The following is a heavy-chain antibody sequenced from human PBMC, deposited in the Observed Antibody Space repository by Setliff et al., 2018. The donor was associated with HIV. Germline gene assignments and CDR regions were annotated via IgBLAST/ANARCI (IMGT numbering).Heavy chain of an antibody. CDR3: VRGRYCSGSNCPRLDN. J-gene: IGHJ4*02. D-gene: IGHD2-15*01. V-gene: IGHV4-59*01. Sequence: SETLSLTCRVSGGLMSGYFWSWVRQPPGKGLEWVAYIYYTGNINQNPSLKSRVTISMDSSKRQFYLKLSSLTAADTAVYYCVRGRYCSGSNCPRLDNWGQGILVTVPQ. CDR2: IYYTGNI. CDR1: GGLMSGYF.